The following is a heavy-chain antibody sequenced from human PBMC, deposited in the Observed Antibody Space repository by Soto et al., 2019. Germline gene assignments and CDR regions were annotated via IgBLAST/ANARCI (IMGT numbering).Heavy chain of an antibody. J-gene: IGHJ6*02. CDR2: IYWNDEQ. CDR3: AHRLPGPSGYDV. Sequence: QITLKESGPTLVKPTQTLTLTCTFSGVSLTSGVVGVGWIRQPPGEALGWLALIYWNDEQYYNPSLRNRLTNTRDTSKNQVVLPMTNMDPVDTATYDCAHRLPGPSGYDVWGQGTKVTVSS. V-gene: IGHV2-5*01. D-gene: IGHD6-13*01. CDR1: GVSLTSGVVG.